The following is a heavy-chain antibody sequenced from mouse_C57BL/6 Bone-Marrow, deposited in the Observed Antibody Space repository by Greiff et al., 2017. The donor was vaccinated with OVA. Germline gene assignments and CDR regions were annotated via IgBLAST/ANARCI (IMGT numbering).Heavy chain of an antibody. V-gene: IGHV1-64*01. CDR2: IHPNSGST. Sequence: VQLQQPGAELVKPGASVKLSCKASGYTFTSYWMHWVKQRPGQGLEWIGMIHPNSGSTNYNEKFKSKATLTVDKSSITAYMQLSSLTSEDSAVYYCARGLLRLYAMGYWGQGTSVTVSS. CDR1: GYTFTSYW. CDR3: ARGLLRLYAMGY. D-gene: IGHD2-3*01. J-gene: IGHJ4*01.